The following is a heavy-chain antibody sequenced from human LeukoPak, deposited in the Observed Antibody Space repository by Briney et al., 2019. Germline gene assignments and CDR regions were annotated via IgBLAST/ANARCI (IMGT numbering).Heavy chain of an antibody. D-gene: IGHD5-24*01. V-gene: IGHV1-2*02. J-gene: IGHJ4*02. Sequence: AASVKVSCKASGYTFTGYYMHWVRQAPGQGLEWMGWINPNSGGTNYAQKFQGRVTMTRDTSISTAYMELSRLSSVTAADTAVYYCARGAATIIDYWGQGTLVTVSS. CDR3: ARGAATIIDY. CDR1: GYTFTGYY. CDR2: INPNSGGT.